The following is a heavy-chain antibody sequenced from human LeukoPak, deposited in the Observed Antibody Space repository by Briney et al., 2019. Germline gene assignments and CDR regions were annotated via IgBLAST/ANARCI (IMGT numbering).Heavy chain of an antibody. CDR2: LYSDGST. Sequence: GGSLRLSCAASGLTVSSNYMSWVRQAPGKGLEWVSVLYSDGSTYYADSVKGRFTISRDNSENTLYLQMNSLRAEDTAVYYCARSREHKYEVDYWGQGTPVTVPS. D-gene: IGHD1/OR15-1a*01. CDR1: GLTVSSNY. J-gene: IGHJ4*02. V-gene: IGHV3-53*01. CDR3: ARSREHKYEVDY.